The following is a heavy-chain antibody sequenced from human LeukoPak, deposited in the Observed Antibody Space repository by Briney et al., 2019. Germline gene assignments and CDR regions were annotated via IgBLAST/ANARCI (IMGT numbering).Heavy chain of an antibody. V-gene: IGHV3-23*01. CDR2: ISGSGGRT. CDR1: GFIFTNYA. CDR3: ARAGYCTNGVCPYFDY. J-gene: IGHJ4*02. D-gene: IGHD2-8*01. Sequence: GGSLRLSCAASGFIFTNYATSWVRQAPGKGLEWVSAISGSGGRTYYADSVKGRFTISRDNSKNTLLLQMSSLRAEDTAVYYCARAGYCTNGVCPYFDYWGQGTLVTVSS.